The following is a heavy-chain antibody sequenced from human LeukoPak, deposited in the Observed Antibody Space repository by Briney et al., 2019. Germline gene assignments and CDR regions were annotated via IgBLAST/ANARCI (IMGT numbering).Heavy chain of an antibody. V-gene: IGHV4-34*01. J-gene: IGHJ6*02. CDR3: ARGLRGYGGLRLYYYYGMDV. D-gene: IGHD4-23*01. CDR2: INHSGST. CDR1: GGSISSGGYY. Sequence: PSETLSLTCSVSGGSISSGGYYWTWIRQPPGKGLEWIGEINHSGSTNYNPSLKSRVTISVDTSKNQFSLKLSSVTAADTAVYYCARGLRGYGGLRLYYYYGMDVWGQGTTVTVSS.